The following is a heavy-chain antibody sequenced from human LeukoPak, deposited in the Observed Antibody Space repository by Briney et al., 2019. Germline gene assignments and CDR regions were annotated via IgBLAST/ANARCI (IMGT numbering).Heavy chain of an antibody. D-gene: IGHD2/OR15-2a*01. Sequence: GGSLRLSCAASGVIISSYAMSWVRQAPGKGLEWVSAINGRGDNTYYADFVKGRFTISRDNSKSTVYLQMNSLRTEDTAVYYCAKDRVSPGFNWFDPWGQGTLVTVSS. V-gene: IGHV3-23*01. CDR2: INGRGDNT. CDR1: GVIISSYA. J-gene: IGHJ5*02. CDR3: AKDRVSPGFNWFDP.